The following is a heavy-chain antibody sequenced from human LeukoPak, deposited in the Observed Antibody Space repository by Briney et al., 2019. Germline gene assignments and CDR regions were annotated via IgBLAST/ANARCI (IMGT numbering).Heavy chain of an antibody. CDR3: AKDLAAAGRNYYYGMDV. V-gene: IGHV3-23*01. J-gene: IGHJ6*02. CDR1: GFTFSSYA. Sequence: GGSLRLSCAASGFTFSSYAMTWVRQAPGKGLEWVSAISGTGGSTYYADSVKGRFTVSRDNSKNSLYLQMNSLRAEDTALYYCAKDLAAAGRNYYYGMDVWGQGTTVTVS. CDR2: ISGTGGST. D-gene: IGHD6-13*01.